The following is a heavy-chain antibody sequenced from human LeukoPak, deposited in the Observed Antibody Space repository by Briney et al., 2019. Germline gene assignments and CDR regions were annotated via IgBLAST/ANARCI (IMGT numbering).Heavy chain of an antibody. Sequence: SETLSLTCTVSGGSISSYYWSWIRQPPGKGLEWIGYIYYSGSTNYNPSLKSRVTISVDTSKNQFSLKLSSVTAADTAVYYCARLGAGPTYYDFWSGYSSFYFDYWGQGTLVTVSS. D-gene: IGHD3-3*01. CDR3: ARLGAGPTYYDFWSGYSSFYFDY. V-gene: IGHV4-59*08. CDR2: IYYSGST. CDR1: GGSISSYY. J-gene: IGHJ4*02.